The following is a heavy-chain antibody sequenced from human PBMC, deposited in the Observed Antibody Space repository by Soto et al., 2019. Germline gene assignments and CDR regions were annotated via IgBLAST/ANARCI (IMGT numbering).Heavy chain of an antibody. J-gene: IGHJ4*02. CDR2: IYYSGST. V-gene: IGHV4-59*01. Sequence: PSETLSLTCTVSGGSISSYYWSWIRQPPGKGLEWIGYIYYSGSTNYNPSLKSRVTISVDTSKNQFSLKLSSVTAADTAVYYCVRVGYGDYNYYFDDWGQGTLVTVSS. CDR3: VRVGYGDYNYYFDD. D-gene: IGHD4-17*01. CDR1: GGSISSYY.